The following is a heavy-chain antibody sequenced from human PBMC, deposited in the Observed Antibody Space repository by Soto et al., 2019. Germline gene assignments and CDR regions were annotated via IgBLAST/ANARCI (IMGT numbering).Heavy chain of an antibody. J-gene: IGHJ6*03. Sequence: EVQLVESGGGLVQPGGSLRLSCATSGFILSDCAMNWVRQAPGKGLEWVSYISSSSSVIDYADSVKGRFTVSRDNARNSLYLQMNSLRAEDTAVYCCARDLSWGSNWYYYMDVWGKGTTVTVSS. CDR3: ARDLSWGSNWYYYMDV. V-gene: IGHV3-48*01. CDR1: GFILSDCA. D-gene: IGHD7-27*01. CDR2: ISSSSSVI.